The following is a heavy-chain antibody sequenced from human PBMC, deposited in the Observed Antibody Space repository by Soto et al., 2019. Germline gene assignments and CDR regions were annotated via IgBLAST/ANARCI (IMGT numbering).Heavy chain of an antibody. CDR3: ARGPRGYVYYHGMDV. V-gene: IGHV4-4*07. Sequence: SETLSLTCTVSGGPISSYYCSWIRQSAGKGLEWIGRIDTSGTTNYNPSLKSRVTMSVDASKNQLSLNLSSVTAADTAVYYCARGPRGYVYYHGMDVWGQGTTVTVSS. CDR1: GGPISSYY. CDR2: IDTSGTT. D-gene: IGHD3-10*01. J-gene: IGHJ6*02.